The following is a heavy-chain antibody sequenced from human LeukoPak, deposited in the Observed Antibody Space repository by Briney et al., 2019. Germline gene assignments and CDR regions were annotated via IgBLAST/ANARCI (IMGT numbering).Heavy chain of an antibody. CDR2: INPNSGAT. V-gene: IGHV1-2*02. J-gene: IGHJ4*02. CDR3: ARDSGGNFGY. CDR1: GYTLSGYY. Sequence: GASVKVSCRASGYTLSGYYLHWVRQAPGQGLEWMGWINPNSGATTYAQKFQGRVTMTGDTSINTAYMELSRLRSDDTAVYYCARDSGGNFGYWGQGTLVTVSS. D-gene: IGHD2-15*01.